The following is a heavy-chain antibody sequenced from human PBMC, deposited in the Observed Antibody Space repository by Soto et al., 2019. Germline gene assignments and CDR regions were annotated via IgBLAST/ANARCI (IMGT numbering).Heavy chain of an antibody. J-gene: IGHJ5*02. D-gene: IGHD6-13*01. CDR2: IYYSGST. V-gene: IGHV4-39*01. CDR1: GGSISSGSYY. Sequence: PSETLSLTCTVSGGSISSGSYYWGWIRQPPGKGLEWIGSIYYSGSTYYNPSLKSRVTISVDTSKNQFSLKLSSVTAADTAVYYCARHQSHSSSYVDPWGQGTLVTVSS. CDR3: ARHQSHSSSYVDP.